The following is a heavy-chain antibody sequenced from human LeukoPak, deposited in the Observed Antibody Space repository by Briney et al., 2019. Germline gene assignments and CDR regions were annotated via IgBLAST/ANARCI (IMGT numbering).Heavy chain of an antibody. J-gene: IGHJ4*02. D-gene: IGHD1-14*01. Sequence: PSETLSLTCAVYGGSFSGYYWSWIRQPPGKGQEWIGEINHSGSTNYNPSLKSRVTISVDTSKNQFSLKLSSVTAADTAVYYCARAVAGTFDYWGQGTLVTVSS. V-gene: IGHV4-34*01. CDR1: GGSFSGYY. CDR3: ARAVAGTFDY. CDR2: INHSGST.